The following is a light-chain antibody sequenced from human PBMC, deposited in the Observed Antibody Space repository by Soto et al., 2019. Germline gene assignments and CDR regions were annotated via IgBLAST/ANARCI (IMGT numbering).Light chain of an antibody. CDR1: SSDVGSYDL. V-gene: IGLV2-14*02. CDR2: EVT. J-gene: IGLJ3*02. CDR3: SSYSSSSTLWV. Sequence: QSALTQPASVSGSPGQSITISCTGTSSDVGSYDLVSWYQQHPGKAPKLIIYEVTNRPSGVSSRFSGSKSGNTASLTIFGLQAEDEGDYYCSSYSSSSTLWVFGGGTQLTVL.